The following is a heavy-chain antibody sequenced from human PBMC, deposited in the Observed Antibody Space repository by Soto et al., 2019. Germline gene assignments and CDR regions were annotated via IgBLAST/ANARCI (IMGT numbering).Heavy chain of an antibody. J-gene: IGHJ4*02. V-gene: IGHV3-30*02. CDR1: GFTFTSYS. CDR2: FWYDASAQ. CDR3: VCGSRNHYFFDH. D-gene: IGHD1-1*01. Sequence: PGGSLRLSCTTSGFTFTSYSMHWVRQAPGKGLEWVATFWYDASAQRYAYSVKGRFTISREHSRSTLYLVVDSLRTDDTAVYYSVCGSRNHYFFDHWGQEIMVTVSS.